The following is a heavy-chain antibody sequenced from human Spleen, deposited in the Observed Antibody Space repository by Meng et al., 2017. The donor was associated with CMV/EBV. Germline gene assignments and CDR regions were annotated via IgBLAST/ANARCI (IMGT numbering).Heavy chain of an antibody. CDR3: ARAGVSSSSYYIRS. V-gene: IGHV1-18*04. Sequence: ASVKVSCKASGYTFTSYYIHWVRQAPGQGLEWMGWISAYNGNTNYAQKLQGRVTMTTDTSTSTAYMELRSLRSDDTAVYYCARAGVSSSSYYIRSWGQGTLVTVSS. J-gene: IGHJ4*02. CDR2: ISAYNGNT. D-gene: IGHD6-6*01. CDR1: GYTFTSYY.